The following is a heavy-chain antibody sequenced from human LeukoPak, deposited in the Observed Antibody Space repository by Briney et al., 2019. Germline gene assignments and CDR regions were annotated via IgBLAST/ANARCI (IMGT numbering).Heavy chain of an antibody. D-gene: IGHD1-7*01. V-gene: IGHV4-34*01. CDR3: ASTEWNYAR. Sequence: PSETLSLTCAVYGGSFSGYYWSWIRQPPGEGLEWIGEINHRGNTNYNPSLKSRVTISLDTSRTQFSLKLTSVTAADTAVYYCASTEWNYARWGQGTLVTVSS. CDR1: GGSFSGYY. J-gene: IGHJ4*02. CDR2: INHRGNT.